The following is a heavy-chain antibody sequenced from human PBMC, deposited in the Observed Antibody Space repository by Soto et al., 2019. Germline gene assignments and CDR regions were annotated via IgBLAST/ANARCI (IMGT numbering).Heavy chain of an antibody. V-gene: IGHV3-23*01. J-gene: IGHJ5*02. CDR3: AKDGPTYYDFWSGYLHL. CDR1: GFIFSSYA. D-gene: IGHD3-3*01. Sequence: GGSLRLSCAASGFIFSSYAMSWVRQAPGKGLEWVSAISGSGGSTYYADSVKGRFTISRDNSKNTLYLQMNSLRAEDTAVYYCAKDGPTYYDFWSGYLHLWGQGTLVTVSS. CDR2: ISGSGGST.